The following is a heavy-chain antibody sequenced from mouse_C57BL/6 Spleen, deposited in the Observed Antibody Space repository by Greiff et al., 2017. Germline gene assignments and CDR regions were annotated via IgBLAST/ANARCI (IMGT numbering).Heavy chain of an antibody. J-gene: IGHJ2*01. CDR3: ARDWDGYFDY. Sequence: EGKLVESGGGLVKPGGSLKLSCAASGFTFSSYTMSWVRQTPEKRLEWVATISGGGGNTYYPDSVKGRFTISRDNAKNTLYLQMISLRSEDTALYYCARDWDGYFDYWGQGTTLTVSS. D-gene: IGHD2-3*01. CDR1: GFTFSSYT. CDR2: ISGGGGNT. V-gene: IGHV5-9*01.